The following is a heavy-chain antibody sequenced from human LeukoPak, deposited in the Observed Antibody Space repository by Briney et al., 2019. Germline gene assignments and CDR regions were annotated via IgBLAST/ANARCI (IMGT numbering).Heavy chain of an antibody. CDR3: ARDAGPYGSGSYSRF. V-gene: IGHV3-7*01. CDR2: IKQDGSEK. J-gene: IGHJ4*02. CDR1: GFPFSSYW. Sequence: GGSLRLSCAASGFPFSSYWMIWVRQAPGKGLEWVANIKQDGSEKYYVDSVKGRFTISRDNAKNSLYLQMNSLRAEDTGVYYCARDAGPYGSGSYSRFWGQGTLVTVSS. D-gene: IGHD3-10*01.